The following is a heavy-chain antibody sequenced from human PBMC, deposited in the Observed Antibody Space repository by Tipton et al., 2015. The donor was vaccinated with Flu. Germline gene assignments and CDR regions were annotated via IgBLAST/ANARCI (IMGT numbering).Heavy chain of an antibody. Sequence: QLVQSGGEVKNPGASVKVSCKASGYSFTGYYMHWVRQAPGQGLEWMGWINPNSGGTNYAQRFQGRVTMTRDTSVSTAYMELSSLTSDDTAMYYCARSPLVRGVTKVDVWGQGTTVTVSS. CDR3: ARSPLVRGVTKVDV. CDR1: GYSFTGYY. J-gene: IGHJ6*02. CDR2: INPNSGGT. V-gene: IGHV1-2*02. D-gene: IGHD3-10*01.